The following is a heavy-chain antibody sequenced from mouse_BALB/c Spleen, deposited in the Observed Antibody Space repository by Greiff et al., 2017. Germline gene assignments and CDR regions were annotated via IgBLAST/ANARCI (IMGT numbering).Heavy chain of an antibody. CDR2: INPYNDGT. CDR3: ASQSFSGPFDY. Sequence: VQLKESGPELVKPGASVKMSCKASGYTFTSYVMHWVKQKPGQGLEWIGYINPYNDGTKYNEKFKGKATLTSDKSSSTAYMELSSLTSEDSAVYYCASQSFSGPFDYWGQGTTLTVSS. CDR1: GYTFTSYV. J-gene: IGHJ2*01. V-gene: IGHV1-14*01. D-gene: IGHD1-3*01.